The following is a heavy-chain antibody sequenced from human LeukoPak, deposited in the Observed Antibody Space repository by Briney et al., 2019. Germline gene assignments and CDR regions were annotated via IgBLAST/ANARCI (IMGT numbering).Heavy chain of an antibody. CDR2: IYYSGST. CDR3: ARTAPGRITMIVVAGAAFDI. CDR1: GGSISSYY. V-gene: IGHV4-59*01. D-gene: IGHD3-22*01. Sequence: SETLSLTCTVSGGSISSYYWSWIRQPPGKGLEWIGYIYYSGSTNYNPSLKSRVTISVDTSKNQFSLKLSSVTAADTAVYYCARTAPGRITMIVVAGAAFDIWGQGTMVTVSS. J-gene: IGHJ3*02.